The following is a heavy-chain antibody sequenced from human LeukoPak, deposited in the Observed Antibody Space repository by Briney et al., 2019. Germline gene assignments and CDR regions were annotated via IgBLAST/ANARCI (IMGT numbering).Heavy chain of an antibody. CDR1: GFTFRTYG. D-gene: IGHD3-16*01. Sequence: PGGSLRLSCAASGFTFRTYGMHWVRQAPGKGLEWVAIIWHDGDRKYYGDSVKGRFTISRDNAKNSLYLQMNSLRVEDTAVYYCARGDDFSGDYWGQGTLVTVSS. V-gene: IGHV3-33*03. CDR3: ARGDDFSGDY. CDR2: IWHDGDRK. J-gene: IGHJ4*02.